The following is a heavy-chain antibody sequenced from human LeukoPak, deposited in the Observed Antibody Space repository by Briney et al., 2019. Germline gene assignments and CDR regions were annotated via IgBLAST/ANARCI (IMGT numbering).Heavy chain of an antibody. CDR1: GGSISGYY. D-gene: IGHD6-19*01. Sequence: PSETLSLTCTVSGGSISGYYWSWIRQPPGKGLEGIGYIYYSGSTNYNPSLKSRVTISVDTSKNQFSLRLRSVTAADTAVYYCARRQDSSDWHFDYWGQGTLVTVSS. CDR3: ARRQDSSDWHFDY. V-gene: IGHV4-59*08. CDR2: IYYSGST. J-gene: IGHJ4*02.